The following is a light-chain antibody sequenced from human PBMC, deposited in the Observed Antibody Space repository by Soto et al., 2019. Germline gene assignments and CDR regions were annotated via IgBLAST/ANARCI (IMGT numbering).Light chain of an antibody. CDR2: GAS. CDR3: QQYNDWPRT. V-gene: IGKV3-15*01. J-gene: IGKJ1*01. CDR1: QSVSTK. Sequence: EIGMTQSPATLSVSPGERATLSCGTSQSVSTKLAWYQQKPGQAPRLLIYGASTRATGIPARFSGSGSGTDFTLTISSLQSEDFAVYYCQQYNDWPRTFGQGTKVDIK.